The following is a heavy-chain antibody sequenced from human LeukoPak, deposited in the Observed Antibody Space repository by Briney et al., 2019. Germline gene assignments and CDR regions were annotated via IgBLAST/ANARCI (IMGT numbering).Heavy chain of an antibody. V-gene: IGHV3-23*01. Sequence: GGSLRLSCAASGFTFSSYAMSWVRQAPGKGLEWVSAISGSGGSTYYADSVKGRLTISRDNSKNTLYLQMNSLRAEDTAVYYCAKDMVRGVIPHDAFDIWGQGTMVTVSS. CDR3: AKDMVRGVIPHDAFDI. CDR1: GFTFSSYA. J-gene: IGHJ3*02. CDR2: ISGSGGST. D-gene: IGHD3-10*01.